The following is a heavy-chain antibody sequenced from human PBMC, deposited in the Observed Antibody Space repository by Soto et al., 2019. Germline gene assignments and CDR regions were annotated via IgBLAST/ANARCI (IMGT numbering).Heavy chain of an antibody. CDR2: INPNSGST. J-gene: IGHJ4*02. Sequence: ASVKVSCKASGYTFTGYYMHWVRQAPGQGLEWMGWINPNSGSTNYAQKFQGRVTMTRDTSISTAYMELSRLRSDDTAVYYCARDAGRGGYDYNNSPQFDHWGQGTLVTVSS. CDR1: GYTFTGYY. V-gene: IGHV1-2*02. CDR3: ARDAGRGGYDYNNSPQFDH. D-gene: IGHD5-12*01.